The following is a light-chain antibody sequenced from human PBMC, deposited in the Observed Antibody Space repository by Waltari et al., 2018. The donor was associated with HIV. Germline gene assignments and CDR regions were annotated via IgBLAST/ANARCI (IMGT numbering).Light chain of an antibody. CDR3: QSAYSDNQV. J-gene: IGLJ3*02. Sequence: NFILTQPHSVSESPGKTVTISCTRSSGSIASNYVQWYQHRPGSAPTGVIYEPNQRASGVPDRFSGAIDSSSNSASLTSSGLKTEDEADYYCQSAYSDNQVFGGGTKLTVL. CDR2: EPN. CDR1: SGSIASNY. V-gene: IGLV6-57*03.